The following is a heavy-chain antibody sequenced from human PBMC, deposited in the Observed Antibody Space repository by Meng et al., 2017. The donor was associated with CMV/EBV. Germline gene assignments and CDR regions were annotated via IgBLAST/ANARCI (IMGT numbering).Heavy chain of an antibody. D-gene: IGHD1-14*01. V-gene: IGHV4-30-4*08. CDR2: IYYSGST. CDR1: CGSISSVDYY. CDR3: ARVTSRVAGAFDY. Sequence: RRQESGPGRVKPSQPRSLTCTVSCGSISSVDYYWSWIRQPPGKVLESIGYIYYSGSTYYNPSLKCRVTISVDTSKNQFSLKLSSVTAAATAVYYCARVTSRVAGAFDYWGQGTLVTVSS. J-gene: IGHJ4*02.